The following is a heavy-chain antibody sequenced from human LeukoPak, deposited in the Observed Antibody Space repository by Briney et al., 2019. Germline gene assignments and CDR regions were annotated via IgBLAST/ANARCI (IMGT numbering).Heavy chain of an antibody. Sequence: AASVKVSCKASGYTFIGHGISWVRQAPGQGLEWMGWISGYNGDTVNAQKFQGRVTITADEPTSTAYTELSSLRSEDTAVYYCARGTLGYCTNGVCPYFDYWGQGTLVTVSS. CDR1: GYTFIGHG. D-gene: IGHD2-8*01. CDR3: ARGTLGYCTNGVCPYFDY. V-gene: IGHV1-18*01. J-gene: IGHJ4*02. CDR2: ISGYNGDT.